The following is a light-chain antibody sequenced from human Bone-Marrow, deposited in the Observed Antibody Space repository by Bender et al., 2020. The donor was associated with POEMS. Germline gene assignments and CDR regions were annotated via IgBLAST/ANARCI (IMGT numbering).Light chain of an antibody. V-gene: IGLV3-21*01. CDR3: QAWDTTTVL. Sequence: SYVLTQSPSVSVAPGKTATITCGGDNIGTKSVHWYQQRPGQAPALVIYSDSDRPSGIPERFSGSNSGNTATLTVSGTQAMDEADYYCQAWDTTTVLFGGGTKLTVL. CDR2: SDS. CDR1: NIGTKS. J-gene: IGLJ3*02.